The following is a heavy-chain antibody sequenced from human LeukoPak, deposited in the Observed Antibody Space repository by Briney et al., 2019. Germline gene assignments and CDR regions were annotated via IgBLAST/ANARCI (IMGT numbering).Heavy chain of an antibody. CDR1: GGSISSSSYY. V-gene: IGHV4-39*07. CDR3: ARGIESYGDYGY. D-gene: IGHD4-17*01. Sequence: SETLSLTCTVSGGSISSSSYYWGWIRQPPGKGLEWIGSIYYSGSTYYNPSLKSRATISIDTSKNQFSLKLSSLTAADTAIYYCARGIESYGDYGYWGQGILVTVSS. J-gene: IGHJ4*02. CDR2: IYYSGST.